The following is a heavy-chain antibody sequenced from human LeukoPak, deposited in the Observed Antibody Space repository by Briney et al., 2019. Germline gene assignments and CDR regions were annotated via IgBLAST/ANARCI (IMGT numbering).Heavy chain of an antibody. V-gene: IGHV3-9*03. CDR1: GFTFDDYA. CDR3: AKTSSPTHYYAGAFDI. Sequence: GRSLRLSCAASGFTFDDYAMHWVRQAPGKGLEWVSGISWNSGSIGYADSVKGRFTISRDNAKNSLYLQMNSLRAEDMALYYCAKTSSPTHYYAGAFDIWGQGTMVTVSS. D-gene: IGHD3-22*01. J-gene: IGHJ3*02. CDR2: ISWNSGSI.